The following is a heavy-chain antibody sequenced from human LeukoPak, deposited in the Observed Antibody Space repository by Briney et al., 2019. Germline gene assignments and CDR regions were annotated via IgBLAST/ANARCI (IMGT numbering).Heavy chain of an antibody. D-gene: IGHD6-13*01. CDR3: ARSVGYSSSWEQNDAFDI. V-gene: IGHV1-2*02. J-gene: IGHJ3*02. Sequence: ASVKVSCKASGYTFTGYYMHWVRQAPGQGLEWMGWINPNSGGTNYAQKFQGRVTMTRDTSISTAYMELSRLRSDDTAVYYCARSVGYSSSWEQNDAFDIWGQGTMVTVSS. CDR2: INPNSGGT. CDR1: GYTFTGYY.